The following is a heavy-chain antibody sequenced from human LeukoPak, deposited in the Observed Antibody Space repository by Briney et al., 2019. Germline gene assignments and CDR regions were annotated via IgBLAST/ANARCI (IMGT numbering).Heavy chain of an antibody. CDR2: INPRGRT. Sequence: ADTLSLTCSLYGDSLNDSHGMWIPQPRGKGGECFGEINPRGRTHYNPSIWSRLTISIDTSRNKFSLQLASVTAADTGVYFCARVSDIMISFGGAISYFDYWGQGALVTVTS. CDR3: ARVSDIMISFGGAISYFDY. D-gene: IGHD3-16*02. J-gene: IGHJ4*02. CDR1: GDSLNDSH. V-gene: IGHV4-34*01.